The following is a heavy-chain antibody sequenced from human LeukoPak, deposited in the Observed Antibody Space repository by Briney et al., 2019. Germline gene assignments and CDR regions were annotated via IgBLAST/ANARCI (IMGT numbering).Heavy chain of an antibody. CDR3: ARGPAWTVEYQLLYLGYDY. V-gene: IGHV1-2*02. J-gene: IGHJ4*02. D-gene: IGHD2-2*02. Sequence: ASVKVSCKASGYTFTGYYMHWVRQAPGQGLEWMGWINPNSGGTNYAQKFQGRVTMTRDTSISTAYMELSRLRSDDTAVYYCARGPAWTVEYQLLYLGYDYWGQGILVTVSS. CDR1: GYTFTGYY. CDR2: INPNSGGT.